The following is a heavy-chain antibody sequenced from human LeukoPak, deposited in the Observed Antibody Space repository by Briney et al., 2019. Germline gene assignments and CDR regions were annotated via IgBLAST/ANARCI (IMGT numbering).Heavy chain of an antibody. CDR3: ARGYSGYDRYYYYYYMDV. CDR1: GGSISSYY. V-gene: IGHV4-59*01. CDR2: IYYSGST. J-gene: IGHJ6*03. Sequence: PSETLSLTCTVSGGSISSYYWSWLRQPPGKGLEWIGYIYYSGSTNYNPSLKSRVTISVDTSKNQFSLKLSSVTAAATAVYYCARGYSGYDRYYYYYYMDVWGKGTTVTVSS. D-gene: IGHD5-12*01.